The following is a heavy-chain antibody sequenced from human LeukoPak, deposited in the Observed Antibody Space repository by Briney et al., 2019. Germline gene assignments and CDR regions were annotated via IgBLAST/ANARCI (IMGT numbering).Heavy chain of an antibody. CDR3: ARSPGLWFGELSY. J-gene: IGHJ4*02. V-gene: IGHV4-34*01. CDR2: INHSGST. Sequence: SETLSHTCAVYGGSFSGYYWSWIRQPPGKGLEWIGEINHSGSTNYNPSLKSRVTISVDTSKNQFSLKLSSVTAADTAVYYCARSPGLWFGELSYWGQGTLVTVSS. CDR1: GGSFSGYY. D-gene: IGHD3-10*01.